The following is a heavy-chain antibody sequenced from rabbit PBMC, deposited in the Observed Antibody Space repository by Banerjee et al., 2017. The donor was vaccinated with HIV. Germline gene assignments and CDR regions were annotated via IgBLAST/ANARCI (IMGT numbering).Heavy chain of an antibody. J-gene: IGHJ4*01. CDR3: ARTGNGAYKPLFNL. Sequence: QSLEESGGDLVKPGASLTLTCTASGFSFSSSYYMCWVRQAPGKGLEWIACIYAGSSGSTYYASWAKGRFTISKTSSTTVTLQMTSLTAADTATYFCARTGNGAYKPLFNLWGQGTLVTVS. V-gene: IGHV1S40*01. D-gene: IGHD2-1*01. CDR1: GFSFSSSYY. CDR2: IYAGSSGST.